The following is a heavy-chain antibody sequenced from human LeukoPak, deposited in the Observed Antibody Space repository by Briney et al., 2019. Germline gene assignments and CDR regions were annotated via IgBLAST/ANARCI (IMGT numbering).Heavy chain of an antibody. CDR3: ARDPNYYDSSGYPAYYYYYYMDV. Sequence: ASVKVSCKASGYTFTGYYMHWVRQAPGQGLEWMGWINPNSGGTNYAQKFQGRVTMTRDTSISKDYMELSRLRSDDTAVYYCARDPNYYDSSGYPAYYYYYYMDVWGKGTTVTVSS. D-gene: IGHD3-22*01. CDR2: INPNSGGT. J-gene: IGHJ6*03. V-gene: IGHV1-2*02. CDR1: GYTFTGYY.